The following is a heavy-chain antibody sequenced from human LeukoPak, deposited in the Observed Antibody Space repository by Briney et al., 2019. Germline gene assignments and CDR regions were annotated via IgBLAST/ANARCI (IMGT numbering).Heavy chain of an antibody. Sequence: GGSPRLSCAASGFTFSDDYMSWIRQAPRRGLEWVSYISSSGSTMYYADSVKGRFTISRDNAKNSLYLQMNSLRADDTAVYYCANFWSGYSPFDYWGQGTLVTVSS. D-gene: IGHD3-3*01. V-gene: IGHV3-11*04. CDR2: ISSSGSTM. CDR1: GFTFSDDY. J-gene: IGHJ4*02. CDR3: ANFWSGYSPFDY.